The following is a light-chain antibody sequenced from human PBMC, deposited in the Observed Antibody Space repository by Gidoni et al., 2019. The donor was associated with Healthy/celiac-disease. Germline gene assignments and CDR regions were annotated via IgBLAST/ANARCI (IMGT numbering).Light chain of an antibody. V-gene: IGKV3-15*01. CDR2: GAS. Sequence: EIVMTQSPATLSVSPGERATLPCRASQSVSNNLAWYQQKPGQAPRLLIYGASTRATGIPARFSGSGSGTEFTLTISSLQSEDFAVYYCQQYNNWPPWTFGQGTKVEIK. CDR3: QQYNNWPPWT. J-gene: IGKJ1*01. CDR1: QSVSNN.